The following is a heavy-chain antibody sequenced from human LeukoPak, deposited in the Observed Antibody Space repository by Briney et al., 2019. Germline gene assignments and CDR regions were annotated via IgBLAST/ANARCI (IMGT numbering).Heavy chain of an antibody. CDR1: GYHFPTYW. Sequence: GESLKISCKGSGYHFPTYWIGWVRQMPGKGLEWMGIVYPNDSDTRYSPSFQGHVSISANNYTSTAYLQWTRLKSSDSGKYYCARRLWNTGGIDYWGQGTLVTVSS. D-gene: IGHD1/OR15-1a*01. CDR3: ARRLWNTGGIDY. CDR2: VYPNDSDT. J-gene: IGHJ4*02. V-gene: IGHV5-51*01.